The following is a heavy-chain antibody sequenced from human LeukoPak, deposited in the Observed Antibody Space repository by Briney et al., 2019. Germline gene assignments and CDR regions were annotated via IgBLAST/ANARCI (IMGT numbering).Heavy chain of an antibody. J-gene: IGHJ4*02. CDR3: TTGSGGYSYYFDY. V-gene: IGHV3-15*01. D-gene: IGHD3-22*01. CDR1: GFTFSNAW. CDR2: IKSKTDGGTT. Sequence: TGGPLRLSCAASGFTFSNAWMSWVRQAPGKGLEWVGRIKSKTDGGTTDYAAPVKGRFTISRDDSKNTLYLQMNSLKTEDTAVYYCTTGSGGYSYYFDYWGQGTLVTVSS.